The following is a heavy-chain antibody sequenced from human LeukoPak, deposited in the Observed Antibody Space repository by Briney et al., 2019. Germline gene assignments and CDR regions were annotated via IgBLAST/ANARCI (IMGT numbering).Heavy chain of an antibody. CDR2: INSDGSWT. D-gene: IGHD5-24*01. CDR3: ARDSSGWLQLSSTFDY. Sequence: GGSLRLSCAASGNYWMHWVRQVPGKGLVWVSHINSDGSWTSYADSVKGRFTISKDNTRNTLYLQMNSLRVEDTAVYYCARDSSGWLQLSSTFDYWGQGTLVTVSS. V-gene: IGHV3-74*01. J-gene: IGHJ4*02. CDR1: GNYW.